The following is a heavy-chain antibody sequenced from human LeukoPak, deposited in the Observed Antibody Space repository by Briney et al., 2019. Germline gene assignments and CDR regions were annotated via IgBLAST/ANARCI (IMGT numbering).Heavy chain of an antibody. CDR3: AKHRGSFFEAFDI. J-gene: IGHJ3*02. CDR2: IYSDGTT. CDR1: GASINSRDYY. Sequence: SETLSLTCTVSGASINSRDYYWGWIRQPPGQGLEWIGSIYSDGTTYYNPSLKSRVSISADTSKNHFSLWLSSVTAADMAVYYCAKHRGSFFEAFDIWGQGTAVSVSS. D-gene: IGHD1-26*01. V-gene: IGHV4-39*01.